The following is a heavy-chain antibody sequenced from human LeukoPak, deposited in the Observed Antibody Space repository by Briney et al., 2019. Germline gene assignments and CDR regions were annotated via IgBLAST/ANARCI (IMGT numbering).Heavy chain of an antibody. CDR1: GGSISSSSYY. CDR3: ARDLSPYSSSFYYFDY. J-gene: IGHJ4*02. D-gene: IGHD6-13*01. V-gene: IGHV4-39*02. CDR2: IYYSGST. Sequence: ASETLSLTCTVSGGSISSSSYYWGWISQPPGKGLEWIGSIYYSGSTYYNPSLKSRVTISVDTSKNQFSLKLSSVTAADTAVYYRARDLSPYSSSFYYFDYWGQGTLVTVSS.